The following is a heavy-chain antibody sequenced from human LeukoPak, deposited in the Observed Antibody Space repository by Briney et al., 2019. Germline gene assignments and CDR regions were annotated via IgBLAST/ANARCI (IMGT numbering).Heavy chain of an antibody. D-gene: IGHD3-9*01. CDR3: ARYFGSVPNNYFGF. J-gene: IGHJ4*02. CDR1: GFTFSSNA. Sequence: GGSLRLSCAASGFTFSSNAMSWVRQAPGKGLEWVSLISGSADTTYYADSVKGRFTISRDNSKNTLYLQMNSLRAEDTAVYYCARYFGSVPNNYFGFWGQGTLVTVSS. V-gene: IGHV3-23*01. CDR2: ISGSADTT.